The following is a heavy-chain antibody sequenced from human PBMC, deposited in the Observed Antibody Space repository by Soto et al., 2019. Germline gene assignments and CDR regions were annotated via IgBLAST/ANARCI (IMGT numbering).Heavy chain of an antibody. CDR3: AGGWAGVENWFDP. CDR1: GFIFSAYD. CDR2: IGIAGDT. Sequence: GGSLRLSCAASGFIFSAYDMHWVRQAPGKGLEWVSGIGIAGDTYYPGSVKGRFSISREDAKNTVYLEINSLRAEDTAVYYCAGGWAGVENWFDPWGQGTLVTVSS. V-gene: IGHV3-13*01. D-gene: IGHD3-10*01. J-gene: IGHJ5*02.